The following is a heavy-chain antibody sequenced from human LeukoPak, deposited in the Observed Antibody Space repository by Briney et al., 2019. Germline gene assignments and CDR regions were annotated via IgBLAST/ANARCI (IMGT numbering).Heavy chain of an antibody. CDR3: ATSTWGTGHTYYYYGMDV. D-gene: IGHD3-16*01. CDR1: GFTFDDYA. Sequence: GGSLRLSCAASGFTFDDYAMHWVRQAPGKGLEWVSLISWDGGSTYYADSVKGRFTISRDNSKNSLYLQMNSLRAEDTALYYCATSTWGTGHTYYYYGMDVWGQGTTVTVSS. J-gene: IGHJ6*02. V-gene: IGHV3-43D*03. CDR2: ISWDGGST.